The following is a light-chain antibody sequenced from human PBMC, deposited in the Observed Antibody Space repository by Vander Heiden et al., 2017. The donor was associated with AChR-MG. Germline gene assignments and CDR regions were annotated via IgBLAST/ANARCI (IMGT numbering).Light chain of an antibody. V-gene: IGLV1-44*01. CDR1: SSNIGSYT. J-gene: IGLJ1*01. CDR3: GTWDDSLNGPV. CDR2: SNN. Sequence: QSMLTQPPSASGTPGQRVTMSCSGSSSNIGSYTVNWYQQLPGTAPKLLMYSNNQRPSGVPDRFSGSKSGTSASLAISGLHSEDEADYYCGTWDDSLNGPVLGTGTKVTVL.